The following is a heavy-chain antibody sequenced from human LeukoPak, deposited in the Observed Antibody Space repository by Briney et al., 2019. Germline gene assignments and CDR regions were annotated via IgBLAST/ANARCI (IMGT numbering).Heavy chain of an antibody. CDR2: ISSSSSYI. CDR1: GFTFSSYS. J-gene: IGHJ4*02. V-gene: IGHV3-21*01. D-gene: IGHD2-2*01. CDR3: ARDSVYQLLPADFDY. Sequence: GGSLRLPCAASGFTFSSYSMNLVRQAPGKGLEWVSSISSSSSYIYYADSVKGRFTISRDNAKNSLYLQMNSLRAEDTAVYYCARDSVYQLLPADFDYWGQGTLVTVSS.